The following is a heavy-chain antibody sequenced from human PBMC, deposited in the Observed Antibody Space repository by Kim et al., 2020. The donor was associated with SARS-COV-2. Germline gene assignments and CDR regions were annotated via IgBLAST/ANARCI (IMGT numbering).Heavy chain of an antibody. V-gene: IGHV3-30*04. J-gene: IGHJ6*02. Sequence: GGSPRLSCAASGFTFSSYAMHWVRQAPGKGLEWVAVISYDGSNKYYADSVKGRFTISRDNSKNTLYLQMNSLRAEDTAVYYCARATSGSYLYGMDVWGQGPTVPAPS. D-gene: IGHD3-10*01. CDR2: ISYDGSNK. CDR3: ARATSGSYLYGMDV. CDR1: GFTFSSYA.